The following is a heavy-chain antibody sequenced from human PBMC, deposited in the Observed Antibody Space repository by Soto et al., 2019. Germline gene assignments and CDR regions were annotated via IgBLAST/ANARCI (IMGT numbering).Heavy chain of an antibody. CDR1: GGSISSYY. D-gene: IGHD4-17*01. J-gene: IGHJ4*02. CDR2: IYYSGST. V-gene: IGHV4-59*01. Sequence: QVKLQESGPGLVKPSDTLSLTCTVSGGSISSYYWSWIRQPPGKGLEWIGYIYYSGSTNYNPSLTRRVTTSVDTSNNQFSLMLSSVTAADTAVYYSASRYGASFDYWGQGTLVTVSS. CDR3: ASRYGASFDY.